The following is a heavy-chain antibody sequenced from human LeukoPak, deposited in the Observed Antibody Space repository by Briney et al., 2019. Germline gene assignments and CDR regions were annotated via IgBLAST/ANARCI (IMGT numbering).Heavy chain of an antibody. CDR1: GFTFDDYG. CDR3: XXXXXYXDSXGYTA. V-gene: IGHV3-20*04. D-gene: IGHD3-22*01. J-gene: IGHJ5*02. Sequence: GGSPRLSCAASGFTFDDYGMSWVRQAPGKGLEWVSGINWNGGSTGYADSVKGRLTISRDNAKNSLYLQMNSLRAEDTALYYXXXXXXYXDSXGYTAWGQGTLVXXSS. CDR2: INWNGGST.